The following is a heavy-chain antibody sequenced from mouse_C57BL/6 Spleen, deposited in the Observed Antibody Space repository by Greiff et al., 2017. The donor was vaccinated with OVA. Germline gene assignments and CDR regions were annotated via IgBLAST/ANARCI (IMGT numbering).Heavy chain of an antibody. CDR3: ADGSSPPFAY. J-gene: IGHJ3*01. Sequence: VKLQASGPELVKPGASVKISCKASGYAFSSSWMNWVQQRPGQGLEWIGRIYPGDGDTNYNGKFKGKATLTADKSSSTAYMQLSSLTSEDSAVYFCADGSSPPFAYWGQGTLVTVSA. CDR1: GYAFSSSW. V-gene: IGHV1-82*01. CDR2: IYPGDGDT. D-gene: IGHD1-1*01.